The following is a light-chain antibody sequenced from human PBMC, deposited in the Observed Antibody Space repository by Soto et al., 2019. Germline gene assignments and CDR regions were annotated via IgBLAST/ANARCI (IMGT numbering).Light chain of an antibody. V-gene: IGKV3-15*01. Sequence: EIVLTQSPAALSVSPWGRATLSCRASQDVMYDLAWYQQKPGQAPRLLVYGASTRATDAPPRFRGSGSGREFSLTISSLQSEDFATYYCQQYRSWPRTFGQGSRVEIK. CDR3: QQYRSWPRT. J-gene: IGKJ1*01. CDR2: GAS. CDR1: QDVMYD.